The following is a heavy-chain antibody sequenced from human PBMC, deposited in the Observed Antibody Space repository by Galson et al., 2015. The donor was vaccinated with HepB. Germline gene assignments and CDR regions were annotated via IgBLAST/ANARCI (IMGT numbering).Heavy chain of an antibody. CDR1: GFTFSTYA. CDR3: VKDPRPYMAIYGMDV. Sequence: SLRLSCAASGFTFSTYAMNWVRQAPGKGLEWVSGITGGGGTTYYADSVRGRFTISRDNSKNTLYLQMDSLRVEDTAEYYCVKDPRPYMAIYGMDVWGQGITVTVSS. CDR2: ITGGGGTT. V-gene: IGHV3-23*01. D-gene: IGHD5-24*01. J-gene: IGHJ6*02.